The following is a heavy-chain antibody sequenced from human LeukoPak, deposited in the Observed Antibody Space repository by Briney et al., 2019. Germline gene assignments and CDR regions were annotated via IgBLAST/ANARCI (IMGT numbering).Heavy chain of an antibody. V-gene: IGHV3-23*01. CDR3: ARDYAGYVGYFFFDY. D-gene: IGHD4-17*01. J-gene: IGHJ4*02. CDR2: IRVGGETT. Sequence: GGSLRLSCAASGSTFNNYAINCVRQHPGKGLEWVSSIRVGGETTYFADAAKGRFTISRDNSQNTLYLQMNSLRAEDTAVYYCARDYAGYVGYFFFDYWGQGTLVTVSS. CDR1: GSTFNNYA.